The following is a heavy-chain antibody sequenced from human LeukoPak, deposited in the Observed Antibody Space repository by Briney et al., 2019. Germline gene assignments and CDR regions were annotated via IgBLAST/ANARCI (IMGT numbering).Heavy chain of an antibody. CDR1: GYSFPIHW. J-gene: IGHJ4*02. D-gene: IGHD2-15*01. Sequence: GESLKLSCKGSGYSFPIHWIGWVRQMPGKGLEWMGIIFPRDSDTIYSPSFEGQVTFSVDKYITTAYLEWTGLKASDTAIYYCARPFSAKNSTPDIWGQGTLVTVSS. CDR2: IFPRDSDT. CDR3: ARPFSAKNSTPDI. V-gene: IGHV5-51*01.